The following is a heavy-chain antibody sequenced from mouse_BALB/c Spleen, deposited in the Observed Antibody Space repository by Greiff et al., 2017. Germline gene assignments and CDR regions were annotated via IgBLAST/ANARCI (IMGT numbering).Heavy chain of an antibody. CDR2: ISYSGST. V-gene: IGHV3-2*02. J-gene: IGHJ4*01. CDR3: ARWGSAPSMDY. CDR1: GYSITSDYA. Sequence: EVKLVESGPGLVKPSQSLSLTCTVTGYSITSDYAWNWIRQFPGNKLEWRGYISYSGSTSYNPSIKSRISITRDTSKNQFFLQLNSVTTEDTATYYCARWGSAPSMDYWGQGTSVTVSS.